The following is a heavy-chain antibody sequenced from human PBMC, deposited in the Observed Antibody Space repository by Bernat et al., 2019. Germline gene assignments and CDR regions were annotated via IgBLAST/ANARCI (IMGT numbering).Heavy chain of an antibody. V-gene: IGHV3-48*03. J-gene: IGHJ4*02. D-gene: IGHD3-22*01. CDR3: ARPYYYASRGYYDFGY. CDR1: GFTFSSYE. CDR2: ISSSGSTI. Sequence: EVQLVESGGGLVQPGGSLRLSCAASGFTFSSYEMNWVRQAPGKGLEWVSYISSSGSTIYYADSVKGRFTISRDNSNNTLYLQMNSLRVKDTAVYYCARPYYYASRGYYDFGYWGQGTLVTVSS.